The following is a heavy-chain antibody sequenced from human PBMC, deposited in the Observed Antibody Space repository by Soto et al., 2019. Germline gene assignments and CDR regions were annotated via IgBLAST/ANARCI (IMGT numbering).Heavy chain of an antibody. Sequence: PGGSLRLSCAASGFTFSSYAMSWVRQSPGKGLEWVSAISGSGGSTYYADSVKGRFTISRDNSKNTLYLQMNSLRAEDTAVYYCAKDPDFWSGPPSAIDVRGKGTTVTVSS. D-gene: IGHD3-3*01. J-gene: IGHJ6*03. CDR1: GFTFSSYA. V-gene: IGHV3-23*01. CDR2: ISGSGGST. CDR3: AKDPDFWSGPPSAIDV.